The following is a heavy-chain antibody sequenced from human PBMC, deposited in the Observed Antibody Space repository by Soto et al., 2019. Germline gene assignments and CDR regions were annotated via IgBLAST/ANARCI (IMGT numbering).Heavy chain of an antibody. CDR1: GGSISSGGYY. Sequence: PSETLSLTCTVSGGSISSGGYYWSWIRQHPGKGLEWIGYIYYSGSTYYNPSLKSRVTISVDTSKNQFSLKLSSVTAADTAVYYCARGDSDDSSGYEAHWGQGTLVTVS. V-gene: IGHV4-31*03. D-gene: IGHD3-22*01. CDR3: ARGDSDDSSGYEAH. CDR2: IYYSGST. J-gene: IGHJ4*02.